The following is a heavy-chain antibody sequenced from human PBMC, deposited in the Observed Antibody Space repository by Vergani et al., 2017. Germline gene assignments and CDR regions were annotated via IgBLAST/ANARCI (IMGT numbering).Heavy chain of an antibody. J-gene: IGHJ4*02. CDR3: AKISLGGAVAGTIDY. CDR2: INPSGGST. D-gene: IGHD6-19*01. Sequence: QVQLVQSGAEVKKPGASVKVSCKASGYTFTSYYMHWVRQAPGQGLEWMGIINPSGGSTSYAQKFQGRVTMTRDTSTSTVYMELSSLRSEDTAVYYCAKISLGGAVAGTIDYWGQGTLVTVSS. V-gene: IGHV1-46*01. CDR1: GYTFTSYY.